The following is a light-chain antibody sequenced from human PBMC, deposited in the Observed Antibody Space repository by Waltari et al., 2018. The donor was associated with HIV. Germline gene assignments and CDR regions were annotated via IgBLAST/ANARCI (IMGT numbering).Light chain of an antibody. CDR1: SGSMAHYF. V-gene: IGLV6-57*03. Sequence: FMLTQPHSVSASPGKTVTISCTRSSGSMAHYFVQWSPQRPGRDPTTVIYEHDQRLSGVPDRFSGSIDIYSNSASLIISGLKTEDEAEYFCQSFDRHTEVVFGGGTKLTVL. CDR3: QSFDRHTEVV. J-gene: IGLJ2*01. CDR2: EHD.